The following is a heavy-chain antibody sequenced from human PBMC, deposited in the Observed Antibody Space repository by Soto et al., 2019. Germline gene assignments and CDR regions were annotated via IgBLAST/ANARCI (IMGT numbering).Heavy chain of an antibody. CDR3: ARGRGYGVVIMAEPTYGMDV. CDR2: IWYDGSNK. Sequence: QPGGSLRLSCAASGFTFSSYGMHWVRQAPGKGLEWVAVIWYDGSNKYYADSVKGRFTISRDNSKNTLYLQMNSLRAEDTAVYYCARGRGYGVVIMAEPTYGMDVWGQGTTVTVSS. CDR1: GFTFSSYG. D-gene: IGHD3-3*01. J-gene: IGHJ6*02. V-gene: IGHV3-33*01.